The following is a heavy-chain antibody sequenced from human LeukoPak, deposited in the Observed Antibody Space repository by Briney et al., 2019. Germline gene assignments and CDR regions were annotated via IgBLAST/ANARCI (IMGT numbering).Heavy chain of an antibody. D-gene: IGHD6-6*01. CDR1: GFTFSSYS. CDR3: ARVPREYSNIDYYYYYYMDV. Sequence: GGSLSLSCAASGFTFSSYSMNWVRQAPGKGLEWVSSISSSSSYIYYADSVKGRFTISRDNAKNSLYLQMNSLRAEDTAVYYCARVPREYSNIDYYYYYYMDVWGKGTTVTVSS. V-gene: IGHV3-21*01. J-gene: IGHJ6*03. CDR2: ISSSSSYI.